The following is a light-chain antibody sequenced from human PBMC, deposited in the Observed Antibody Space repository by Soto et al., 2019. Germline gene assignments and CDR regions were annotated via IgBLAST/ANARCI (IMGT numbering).Light chain of an antibody. J-gene: IGKJ4*01. CDR2: DAS. CDR3: QQRNRWTLT. Sequence: EIVLTQSPVTLSLSPGERATLSCRASHSVSSDLLWYQQKPGQFPRLLLADASNRDTGIPARFSGSGSGTDFILTISSLEPEDVAVYYCQQRNRWTLTFGGGTRVEIK. V-gene: IGKV3-11*01. CDR1: HSVSSD.